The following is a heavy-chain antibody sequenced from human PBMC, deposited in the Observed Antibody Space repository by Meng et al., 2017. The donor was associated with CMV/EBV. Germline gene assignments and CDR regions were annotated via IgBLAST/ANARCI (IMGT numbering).Heavy chain of an antibody. CDR3: ARGGDSWYSDY. V-gene: IGHV1-69*12. CDR2: IIPVFETA. Sequence: VQLVRSAAEVKKPGSSVKVSCKASGGTVSTFAISWVRQAPGEGLEWMGGIIPVFETANYAERFQDRVTITADDSTTTAYMELSSLRADDTALYFCARGGDSWYSDYWGQGTLVTVSS. D-gene: IGHD1-26*01. CDR1: GGTVSTFA. J-gene: IGHJ4*02.